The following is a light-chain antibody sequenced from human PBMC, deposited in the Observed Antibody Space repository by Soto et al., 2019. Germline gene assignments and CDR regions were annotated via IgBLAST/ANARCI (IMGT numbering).Light chain of an antibody. CDR2: TNS. Sequence: QSVLTQPPSASGPPGQRVTISCSGRASNIGSNFVSWYQVVPGTAPKLLIYTNSHRPSGVPDRFSGSRSGTSASLDISGLQSDDEADYFCATWDDNVKGPVFGGGTMLTVL. CDR1: ASNIGSNF. CDR3: ATWDDNVKGPV. V-gene: IGLV1-44*01. J-gene: IGLJ2*01.